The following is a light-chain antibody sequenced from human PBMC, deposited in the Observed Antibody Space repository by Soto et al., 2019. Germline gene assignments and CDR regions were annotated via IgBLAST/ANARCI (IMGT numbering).Light chain of an antibody. CDR3: PQSYSTTWT. CDR1: QSISSY. CDR2: AAS. J-gene: IGKJ1*01. Sequence: DIQITQSPSSLSASVGDRVTITCRATQSISSYLNWYQQKPGKAPKILIYAASSLQSGVPSRFSGSGSGTDSTLTISSLQPEDFATYYCPQSYSTTWTFGQGTKVDI. V-gene: IGKV1-39*01.